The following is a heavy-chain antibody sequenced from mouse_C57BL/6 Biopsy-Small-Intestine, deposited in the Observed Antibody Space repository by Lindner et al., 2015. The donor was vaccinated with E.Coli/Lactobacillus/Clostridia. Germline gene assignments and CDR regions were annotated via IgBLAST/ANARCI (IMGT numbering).Heavy chain of an antibody. CDR2: ILPGGGST. J-gene: IGHJ4*01. CDR3: ARRFGYYEDY. V-gene: IGHV1-9*01. CDR1: GYTFTGYW. Sequence: QLQESGAEVMKPGASVKVSCEATGYTFTGYWIEWVKQRPGHGLEWIGEILPGGGSTNYDEKFRGKATFTADTSSYTAYMQLSSLTTEDSAIYYCARRFGYYEDYWGQGTSVTVSS. D-gene: IGHD2-3*01.